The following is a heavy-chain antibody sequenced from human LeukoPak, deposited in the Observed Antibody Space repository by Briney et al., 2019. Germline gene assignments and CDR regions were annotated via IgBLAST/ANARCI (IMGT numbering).Heavy chain of an antibody. CDR2: ISHDGTTT. CDR1: GFTFSSYV. Sequence: GGSLRLSCAASGFTFSSYVMHWVRQVPGQGLVWVSRISHDGTTTSYADSVKGRFTISRDNAKNTLYLQMDSLRAGDTALYYCTRDQDWILFDWWGQGTLVTVS. V-gene: IGHV3-74*01. D-gene: IGHD1-1*01. CDR3: TRDQDWILFDW. J-gene: IGHJ5*01.